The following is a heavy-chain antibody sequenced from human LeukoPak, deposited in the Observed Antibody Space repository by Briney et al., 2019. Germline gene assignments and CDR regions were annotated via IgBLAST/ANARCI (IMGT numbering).Heavy chain of an antibody. CDR1: GDSISSSSSY. Sequence: PSETLSLTCAVSGDSISSSSSYWGWIRQPPRKGLEWIGEINHSGSTNYNPSLKSRVTISVDTSKNQFSLKLSSVTAADTAVYYCARVTQLVDFDYWGQGTLVTVSS. CDR3: ARVTQLVDFDY. CDR2: INHSGST. J-gene: IGHJ4*02. D-gene: IGHD1-1*01. V-gene: IGHV4-39*07.